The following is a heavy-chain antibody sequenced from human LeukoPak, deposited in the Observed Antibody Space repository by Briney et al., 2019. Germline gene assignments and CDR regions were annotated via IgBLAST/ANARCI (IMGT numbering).Heavy chain of an antibody. J-gene: IGHJ4*02. D-gene: IGHD6-19*01. CDR2: INPNSGGT. CDR1: GYTFTGYY. V-gene: IGHV1-2*02. Sequence: ASVKVSCKASGYTFTGYYMHWVRQAPGQGLEWMGWINPNSGGTNYAQKFQGRVTMTRDTSISTAYMELSRLRSDDTAVYYCAXXXXIAVAGNDYWGQGTLVTVSS. CDR3: AXXXXIAVAGNDY.